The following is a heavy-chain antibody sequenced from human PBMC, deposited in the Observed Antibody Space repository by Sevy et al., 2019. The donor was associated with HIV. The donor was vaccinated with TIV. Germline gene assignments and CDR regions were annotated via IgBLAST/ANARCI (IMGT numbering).Heavy chain of an antibody. J-gene: IGHJ3*02. D-gene: IGHD2-2*03. CDR3: VRDRRASWIDAFDI. Sequence: GGSLRLSCAASGFTFSDYYMTWVRQAPGKGLEWIAYIRNSGRTTHNADSVDGRFTISRDNAKNSLYLQMNSLRVEDTAVYYCVRDRRASWIDAFDIWGRGARVTVSS. V-gene: IGHV3-11*04. CDR1: GFTFSDYY. CDR2: IRNSGRTT.